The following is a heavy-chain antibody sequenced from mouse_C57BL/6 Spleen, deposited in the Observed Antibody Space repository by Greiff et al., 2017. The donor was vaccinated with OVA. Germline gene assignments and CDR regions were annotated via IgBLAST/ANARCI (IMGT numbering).Heavy chain of an antibody. Sequence: EVKLMESGGGLVKPGGSLKLSCAASGFTFSDYGMHWDRPAPEKGLEWVAYISSGSSTIYYADTVKGRLTISRDNAKNTLFLQMTGVRSEDTCMYYCARGCYQYYFDYRGQGTTLTVSS. V-gene: IGHV5-17*01. CDR3: ARGCYQYYFDY. J-gene: IGHJ2*01. D-gene: IGHD2-12*01. CDR1: GFTFSDYG. CDR2: ISSGSSTI.